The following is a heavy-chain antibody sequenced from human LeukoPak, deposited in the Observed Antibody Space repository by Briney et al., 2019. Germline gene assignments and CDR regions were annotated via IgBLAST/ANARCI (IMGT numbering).Heavy chain of an antibody. CDR2: IKEDGSEI. V-gene: IGHV3-7*01. J-gene: IGHJ4*02. CDR3: ARDRGYSTFDY. CDR1: AFTFRNYW. Sequence: GGPLRPSCAASAFTFRNYWMSWVRKAPGKGLEWVANIKEDGSEINYVDSVKGRFTISRDNAKNSLYLQMNSLRVDDTAVYYCARDRGYSTFDYWGQGTLVTVSS. D-gene: IGHD4-23*01.